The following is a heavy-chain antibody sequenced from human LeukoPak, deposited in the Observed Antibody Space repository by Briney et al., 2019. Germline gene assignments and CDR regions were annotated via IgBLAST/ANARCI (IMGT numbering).Heavy chain of an antibody. D-gene: IGHD3-9*01. CDR2: IYYSGST. V-gene: IGHV4-39*01. Sequence: SETLSLTCTVSGGSISSSSNCWGWIRQPPGKGLAWIGSIYYSGSTSYTPSLKSPISIYVDTTKNYLSLKLSSVTAADTAVYYCARHNSLGRYFDWFPFDDWGQGTLVTVSS. CDR3: ARHNSLGRYFDWFPFDD. CDR1: GGSISSSSNC. J-gene: IGHJ4*02.